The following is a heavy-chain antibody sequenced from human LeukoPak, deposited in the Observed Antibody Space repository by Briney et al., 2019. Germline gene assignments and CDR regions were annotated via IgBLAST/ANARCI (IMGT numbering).Heavy chain of an antibody. J-gene: IGHJ3*02. Sequence: GGSLQISCKGSGYIFTSYWIGWVRQMPGEGLEWRGIIYPGDSDTRYSPSFQGQVTISADKSISTAYLQWSSLKASDTAMYYCARPESNCGGDCLGAFDIWGQGTMVTVSS. CDR1: GYIFTSYW. CDR2: IYPGDSDT. V-gene: IGHV5-51*01. D-gene: IGHD2-21*02. CDR3: ARPESNCGGDCLGAFDI.